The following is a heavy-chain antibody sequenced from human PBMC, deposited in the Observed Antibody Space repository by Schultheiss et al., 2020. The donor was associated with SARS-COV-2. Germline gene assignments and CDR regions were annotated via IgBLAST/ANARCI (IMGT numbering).Heavy chain of an antibody. Sequence: SQTLSLTCTVSGGSISSYYWSWIRQPPGKGLEWIGRIYTSGSTNYNPSLKSRVTISVDTSKNQFSLKLSSVTAADTAVYYCARDSELAVAGSWFDPWGQGTLVTVSS. CDR2: IYTSGST. D-gene: IGHD6-19*01. CDR1: GGSISSYY. CDR3: ARDSELAVAGSWFDP. V-gene: IGHV4-4*07. J-gene: IGHJ5*02.